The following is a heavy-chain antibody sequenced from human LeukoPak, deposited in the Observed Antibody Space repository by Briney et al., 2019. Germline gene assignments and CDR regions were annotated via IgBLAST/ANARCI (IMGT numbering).Heavy chain of an antibody. CDR1: GFTFSSYE. CDR2: ISNSGNPR. D-gene: IGHD3-10*01. V-gene: IGHV3-48*03. CDR3: ARARGAGSFWAFGS. J-gene: IGHJ4*02. Sequence: PGGSLRLSCTASGFTFSSYEMSWVRQAPGKGLEWVSYISNSGNPRYYADSVKGRFTISRDNAKQTLYPQMNSLRAEDTAVYYCARARGAGSFWAFGSWGQGTLVTVSS.